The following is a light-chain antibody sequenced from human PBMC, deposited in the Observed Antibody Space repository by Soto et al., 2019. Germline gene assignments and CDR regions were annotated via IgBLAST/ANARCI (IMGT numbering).Light chain of an antibody. CDR1: SSNIGAGYD. CDR3: QSYDSSLSHYV. V-gene: IGLV1-40*01. CDR2: GNS. J-gene: IGLJ1*01. Sequence: QSVLTQPPSVSGAPGQRVTISCTGSSSNIGAGYDVHWYQQLPGTAPKLLIYGNSNRPSGVPDRFSGSKSGTSASLAITGLQAEGEADYYCQSYDSSLSHYVFGTGTKLTVL.